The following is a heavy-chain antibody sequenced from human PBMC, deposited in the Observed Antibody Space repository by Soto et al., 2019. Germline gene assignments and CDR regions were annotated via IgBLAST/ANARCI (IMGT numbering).Heavy chain of an antibody. CDR1: GGSISSGGYY. Sequence: SETLSLTCTVSGGSISSGGYYWSWIRQHPGKGLEWIGYIYYSGSTYYNPSLKSRVTISVDTSKNQFSLKLSSVTAADTAVYYCAREVSKLNWFDPWGQGTLVTVSS. V-gene: IGHV4-31*03. CDR3: AREVSKLNWFDP. CDR2: IYYSGST. J-gene: IGHJ5*02. D-gene: IGHD1-1*01.